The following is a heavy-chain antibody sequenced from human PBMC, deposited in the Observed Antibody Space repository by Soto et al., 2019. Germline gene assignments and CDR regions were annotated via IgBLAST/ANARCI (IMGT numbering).Heavy chain of an antibody. CDR1: GFTFSSYA. CDR2: ISYDGSNK. V-gene: IGHV3-30-3*01. CDR3: ARHRGTISLTDY. Sequence: GGSLRLSCAASGFTFSSYAMHWVRQAPGKGLEWVAVISYDGSNKYYADSVKGRFTISRDNSKNTLYLQMNSLRAEDTAVYYCARHRGTISLTDYWGQGTLVTVSS. D-gene: IGHD3-9*01. J-gene: IGHJ4*02.